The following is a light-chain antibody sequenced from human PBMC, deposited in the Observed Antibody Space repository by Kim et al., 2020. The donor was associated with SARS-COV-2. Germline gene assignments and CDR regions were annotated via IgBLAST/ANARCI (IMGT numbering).Light chain of an antibody. V-gene: IGLV3-21*03. CDR1: NIGSKS. CDR3: QVWDSSSDHPVV. J-gene: IGLJ2*01. Sequence: PGKTARITCWGNNIGSKSVHWYQQKPGQAPVLVVYDDSDRPSGIPERFSGSNSGNTATLTISRVEAGDEADYYCQVWDSSSDHPVVFGGGTQLTVL. CDR2: DDS.